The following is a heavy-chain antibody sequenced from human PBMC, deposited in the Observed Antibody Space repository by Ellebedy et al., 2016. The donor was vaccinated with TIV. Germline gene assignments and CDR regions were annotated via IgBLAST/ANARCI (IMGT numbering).Heavy chain of an antibody. J-gene: IGHJ4*02. CDR1: GFTFSYYW. CDR2: IKQDGSER. D-gene: IGHD5-18*01. V-gene: IGHV3-7*01. CDR3: ARDRTASDFALFDY. Sequence: GESLKISXAASGFTFSYYWMSWVRQAPGKGLEWVANIKQDGSERYYVDSVKGRFTISRDNAKNSLYLQTNSLRAEDTAVYYCARDRTASDFALFDYWGQGTLVTVSS.